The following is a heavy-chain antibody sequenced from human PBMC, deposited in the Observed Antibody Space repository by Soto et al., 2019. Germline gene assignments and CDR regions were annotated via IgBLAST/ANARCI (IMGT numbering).Heavy chain of an antibody. V-gene: IGHV4-4*07. D-gene: IGHD4-17*01. J-gene: IGHJ4*02. CDR2: IYTNGST. CDR1: DDSIYTYY. Sequence: SETLSLSCTVSDDSIYTYYWSWIRQPAGKGLEWIGRIYTNGSTNSKPSLRSRLTMSVDRSKHQLSLKLSSVTAADTAVYYCARDRTVDYVDYYFDYWGRGTLVTVSS. CDR3: ARDRTVDYVDYYFDY.